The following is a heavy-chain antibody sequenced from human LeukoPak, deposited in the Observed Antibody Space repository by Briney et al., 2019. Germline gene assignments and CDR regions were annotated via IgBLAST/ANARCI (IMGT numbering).Heavy chain of an antibody. CDR2: IYYSGST. CDR1: GGSISSSSYY. Sequence: PSKTLSLTCTVSGGSISSSSYYWGWIRQPPGKGLEWIGSIYYSGSTFYNPSLKSRVTISVDTSKDQFSLKPSSVTAADTAVYYCARGSLGELSLYGYWGQGTLVTVSS. D-gene: IGHD3-16*02. CDR3: ARGSLGELSLYGY. V-gene: IGHV4-39*07. J-gene: IGHJ4*02.